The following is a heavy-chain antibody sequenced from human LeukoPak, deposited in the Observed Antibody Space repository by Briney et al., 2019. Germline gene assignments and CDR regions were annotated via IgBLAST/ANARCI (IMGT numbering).Heavy chain of an antibody. D-gene: IGHD7-27*01. CDR3: SRDKTGELDL. CDR1: GFTFSNFW. J-gene: IGHJ2*01. Sequence: GGSLRLSCAASGFTFSNFWMHWVRQAPGKGLEWASRMSSDGSDTRYADPVKGRFTISRDNAKNTLYLQMNSLRAEDTAVYYCSRDKTGELDLWGRGTLVTVSS. CDR2: MSSDGSDT. V-gene: IGHV3-74*01.